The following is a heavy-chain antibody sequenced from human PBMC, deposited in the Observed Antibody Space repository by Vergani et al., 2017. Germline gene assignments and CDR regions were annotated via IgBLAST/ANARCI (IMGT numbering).Heavy chain of an antibody. CDR2: IYYSGST. CDR3: ARDSAVGGTFDS. J-gene: IGHJ4*02. Sequence: QLQLQESGPGLVKPSETLSLTCTVSGGSISSSSYYWGWIRQPPGKGLEWIGSIYYSGSTYYNPSLKSRVTISVDTSKNTFSLKLNSVTAADTAIYYCARDSAVGGTFDSWGQGTLVSVSS. CDR1: GGSISSSSYY. V-gene: IGHV4-39*07. D-gene: IGHD1-26*01.